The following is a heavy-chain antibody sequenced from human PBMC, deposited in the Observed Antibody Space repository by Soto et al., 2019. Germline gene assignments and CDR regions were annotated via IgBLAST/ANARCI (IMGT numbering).Heavy chain of an antibody. D-gene: IGHD6-13*01. Sequence: QVQLQESGPGLVKPSETLSLTCTVSGGSVSSGSYYWSWIRQPPGKGLEWIGYIYYSGSTNYNPPLRSRVTISVDTSKMQCSLKLSAVTAADTAVYYCARETLLLIVAAGKRRNWFDPWGQGTLVTVSS. CDR2: IYYSGST. J-gene: IGHJ5*02. V-gene: IGHV4-61*01. CDR3: ARETLLLIVAAGKRRNWFDP. CDR1: GGSVSSGSYY.